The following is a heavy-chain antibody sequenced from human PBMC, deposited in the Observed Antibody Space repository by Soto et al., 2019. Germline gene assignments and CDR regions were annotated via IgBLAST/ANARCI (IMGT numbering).Heavy chain of an antibody. Sequence: SETLSLTCTVSGGSISNYYWSWIRQPPGKGLEWIGFIYYSGSTNYNPSLNSRVTISIDTSKNQFSLKLSSVTAADTALYYCARLHYQYSSNWPYNWFDPWGQGTLVTVSS. CDR3: ARLHYQYSSNWPYNWFDP. CDR1: GGSISNYY. CDR2: IYYSGST. V-gene: IGHV4-59*08. D-gene: IGHD6-13*01. J-gene: IGHJ5*02.